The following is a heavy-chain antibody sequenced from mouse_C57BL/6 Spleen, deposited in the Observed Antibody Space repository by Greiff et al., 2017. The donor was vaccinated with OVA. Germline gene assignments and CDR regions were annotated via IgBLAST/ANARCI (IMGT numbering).Heavy chain of an antibody. V-gene: IGHV5-15*04. D-gene: IGHD2-4*01. CDR1: GFTFSDYG. CDR3: ARRGDDYDGGFAY. J-gene: IGHJ3*01. Sequence: EVMLVESGGGLVQPGGSLKLSCAASGFTFSDYGMAWVRQAPRKGPEWVAFISNLAYSIYYADTVTGRFTISRENAKNTLYLEMSSLRSEDTAMYYCARRGDDYDGGFAYWGQGTLVTVSA. CDR2: ISNLAYSI.